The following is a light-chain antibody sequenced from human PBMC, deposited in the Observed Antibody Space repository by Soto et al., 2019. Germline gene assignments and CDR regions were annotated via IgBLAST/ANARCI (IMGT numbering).Light chain of an antibody. CDR2: DAS. Sequence: IVLPQSPAPLSLSPGARATLSCRASQSVSSYLAWYQQKPGQAPRLLIYDASNRATGIPARFSGSGSGTDFTLTISSLEPEDFAVYYCQQRNDWRRGTFGQGRRLAI. J-gene: IGKJ5*01. CDR3: QQRNDWRRGT. V-gene: IGKV3-11*01. CDR1: QSVSSY.